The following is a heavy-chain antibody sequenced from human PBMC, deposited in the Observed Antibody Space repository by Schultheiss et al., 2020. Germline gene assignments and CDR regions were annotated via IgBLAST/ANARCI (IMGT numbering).Heavy chain of an antibody. Sequence: SQTLSLTCAVYGGSFSGYYWSWIRQPPGKGLEWIGEINHSGSTNYNPSLKSRVTISVDTSKNQFSLKLSSVTAADTAVYYCARGPYLRRSSTSLPRFQHWCQGTLVTVSS. CDR1: GGSFSGYY. V-gene: IGHV4-34*01. J-gene: IGHJ1*01. D-gene: IGHD2-2*01. CDR2: INHSGST. CDR3: ARGPYLRRSSTSLPRFQH.